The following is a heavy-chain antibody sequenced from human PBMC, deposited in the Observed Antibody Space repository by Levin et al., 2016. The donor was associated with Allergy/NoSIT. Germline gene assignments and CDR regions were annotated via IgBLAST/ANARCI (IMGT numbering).Heavy chain of an antibody. J-gene: IGHJ4*02. D-gene: IGHD6-13*01. CDR2: ISGYTGYT. V-gene: IGHV1-18*01. CDR1: GFTLSNYG. CDR3: ARGPPAAPGTDS. Sequence: ASVKVSCKASGFTLSNYGISWVRQAPGQGLEWMGWISGYTGYTTYAQKLQGRVTMTTDTSTNTAYMELRSLKSDDTAVYYCARGPPAAPGTDSWGQGTLVTVSS.